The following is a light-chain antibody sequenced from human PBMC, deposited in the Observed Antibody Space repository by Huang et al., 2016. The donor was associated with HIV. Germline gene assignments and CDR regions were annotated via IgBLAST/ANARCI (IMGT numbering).Light chain of an antibody. CDR3: QQLHSYPIT. Sequence: QLTQSPSSLSMSVGDRVIITCQASQDIANSLAWYQHKPGRAPKLLCSAASTLQSGVPSRFSGGSAGTYFTLIITNLQPDDFASYYCQQLHSYPITFGQGTRLDI. CDR2: AAS. V-gene: IGKV1-9*01. CDR1: QDIANS. J-gene: IGKJ5*01.